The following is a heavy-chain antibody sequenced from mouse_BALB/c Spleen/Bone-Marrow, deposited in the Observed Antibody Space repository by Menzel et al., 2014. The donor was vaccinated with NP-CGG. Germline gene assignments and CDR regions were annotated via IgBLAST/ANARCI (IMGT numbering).Heavy chain of an antibody. D-gene: IGHD1-1*01. CDR1: GFTFXTNA. J-gene: IGHJ3*01. V-gene: IGHV10S3*01. Sequence: EVQGVESGGGLVQPKGSLKLSCAASGFTFXTNAMNWVRQAPGKGLEWVARIRSKSNNYATYYADSVKDRFTISRDDSQTMLYLQMNNLKTEDTAMYYCVRDGSSSFAYWGQGTLVTVST. CDR3: VRDGSSSFAY. CDR2: IRSKSNNYAT.